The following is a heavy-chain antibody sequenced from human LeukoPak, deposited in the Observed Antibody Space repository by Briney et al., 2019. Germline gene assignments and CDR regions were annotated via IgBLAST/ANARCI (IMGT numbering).Heavy chain of an antibody. V-gene: IGHV4-34*01. D-gene: IGHD2-15*01. CDR2: INHSGST. CDR3: ARGVCSGGGCYGLFNY. Sequence: SETLSLICAVYGGSVSGYYWRWIRQPPGKGVEWIGEINHSGSTNYNPSLKSRVTISVDTSKTQFSLKLSSVTAADPAVYYWARGVCSGGGCYGLFNYWGQRELVTASS. J-gene: IGHJ4*02. CDR1: GGSVSGYY.